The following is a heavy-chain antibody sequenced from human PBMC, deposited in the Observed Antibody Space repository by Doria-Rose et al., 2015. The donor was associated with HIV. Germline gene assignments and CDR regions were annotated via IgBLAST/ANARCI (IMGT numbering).Heavy chain of an antibody. J-gene: IGHJ4*02. V-gene: IGHV5-51*01. CDR1: GYSFTRYW. Sequence: VQLVQSGPQVKKSGESLKISCKGSGYSFTRYWISWVRQVPGKGLEWMGIVYPGDSDTRYSASFRGQVTIAVDKSINTAYLEWNSLKAPDTALYFCARRRGEGNADEFWGQGTLVNVSS. D-gene: IGHD2-21*01. CDR2: VYPGDSDT. CDR3: ARRRGEGNADEF.